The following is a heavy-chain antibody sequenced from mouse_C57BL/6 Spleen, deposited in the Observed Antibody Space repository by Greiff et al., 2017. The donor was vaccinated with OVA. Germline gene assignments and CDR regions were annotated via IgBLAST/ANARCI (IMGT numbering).Heavy chain of an antibody. D-gene: IGHD1-1*01. Sequence: QVQLKESGAELVRPGASVKMSCKASGYTFTSYNMHWVKQTPRQGLEWIGAIYPGNGDTSYNQKFKGKATLTVDKASSTAYMQLSSLTSEDSAVYFCARRLGYYGSSYGYFDVWGTGTTVTVSS. CDR1: GYTFTSYN. CDR3: ARRLGYYGSSYGYFDV. V-gene: IGHV1-12*01. CDR2: IYPGNGDT. J-gene: IGHJ1*03.